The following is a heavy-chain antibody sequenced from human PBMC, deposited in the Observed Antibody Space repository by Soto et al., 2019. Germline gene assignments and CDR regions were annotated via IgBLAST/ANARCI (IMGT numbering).Heavy chain of an antibody. V-gene: IGHV4-4*07. D-gene: IGHD6-13*01. J-gene: IGHJ4*02. Sequence: SETLSLTCTVSGGSISSYYWSWIRQPAGKGLEWTGRIYTSGSTNYNPSLKSRVTMSVDTSKNQFSLKLSSVTAADTAVYYCARGGSSWQRGDYWGQGTLVTVSS. CDR2: IYTSGST. CDR3: ARGGSSWQRGDY. CDR1: GGSISSYY.